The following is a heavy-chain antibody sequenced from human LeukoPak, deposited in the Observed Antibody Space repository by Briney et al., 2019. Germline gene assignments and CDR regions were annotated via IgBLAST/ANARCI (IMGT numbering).Heavy chain of an antibody. CDR3: AAGRLTVNKEIDY. Sequence: GGSLRLSCAASGFTFSSYSMNWVRQAPGKGLEWVSSISSSSSYIYYADSVKGRFTISRDNSKNTVYLQMNSVRPEDTAVYYCAAGRLTVNKEIDYWGQGTLVTVSS. J-gene: IGHJ4*02. CDR1: GFTFSSYS. D-gene: IGHD4-17*01. CDR2: ISSSSSYI. V-gene: IGHV3-21*01.